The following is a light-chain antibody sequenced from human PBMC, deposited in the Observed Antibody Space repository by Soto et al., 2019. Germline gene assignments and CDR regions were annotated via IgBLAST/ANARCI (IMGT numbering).Light chain of an antibody. V-gene: IGKV3-11*01. CDR1: QSVSSY. Sequence: EIVLTQSPATLSLSPGERATLSCRASQSVSSYLAWYQQKPGQAPRLLISDASNRATGIPPRFSGSGSGTDFTLTISSLEPEDLAVYYCQQRSNWPPAFGQGTKLEIK. J-gene: IGKJ2*01. CDR3: QQRSNWPPA. CDR2: DAS.